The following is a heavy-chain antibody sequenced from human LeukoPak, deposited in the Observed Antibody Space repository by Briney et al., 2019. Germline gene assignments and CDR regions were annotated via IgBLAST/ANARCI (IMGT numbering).Heavy chain of an antibody. CDR1: GGSISSDH. Sequence: SETLSLTCTVSGGSISSDHWSWIRQPPGKGLEWIGNIYHAGGSNYNPAFESRVTMSVGKSKDQFSLKLTSVTAADTAVYFCARYGWNFGLDPWGQGTLVTVSS. J-gene: IGHJ5*02. CDR2: IYHAGGS. V-gene: IGHV4-4*08. D-gene: IGHD1-7*01. CDR3: ARYGWNFGLDP.